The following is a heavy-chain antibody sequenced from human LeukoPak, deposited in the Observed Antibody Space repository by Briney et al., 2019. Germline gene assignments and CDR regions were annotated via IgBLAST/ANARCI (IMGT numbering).Heavy chain of an antibody. J-gene: IGHJ4*02. V-gene: IGHV1-69*13. D-gene: IGHD3-22*01. CDR1: GYTFTGYY. CDR3: ARDPYYYDSSGYPKETYFDY. CDR2: IMPIFGTA. Sequence: ASVKVSCKASGYTFTGYYMHWVRQAPGQGLEWMGGIMPIFGTANYAQKFQGRVTITADESTSTAYMELSSLRSEDTAVYYCARDPYYYDSSGYPKETYFDYWGQGTLVTVSS.